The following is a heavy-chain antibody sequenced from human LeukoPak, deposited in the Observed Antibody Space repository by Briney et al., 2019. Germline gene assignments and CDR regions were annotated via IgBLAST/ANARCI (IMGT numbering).Heavy chain of an antibody. CDR2: ISYDGNNQ. V-gene: IGHV3-30*18. CDR1: GFTFSSYG. J-gene: IGHJ4*02. D-gene: IGHD3-3*01. CDR3: AKGSGYFAPSIYFDY. Sequence: GGSLRLSCAASGFTFSSYGMHWVRQAPGKGLEWVAVISYDGNNQYYADSVKGRFTVSRDNAKNTVYLQMNSLTAEDAALYYCAKGSGYFAPSIYFDYWGQGTLVTVSA.